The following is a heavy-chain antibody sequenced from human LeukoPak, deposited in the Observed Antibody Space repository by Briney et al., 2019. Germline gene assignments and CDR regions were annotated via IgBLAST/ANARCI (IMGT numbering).Heavy chain of an antibody. CDR3: ARHASVVAASDP. V-gene: IGHV4-59*08. CDR2: IYYSGST. CDR1: GGSISSYY. Sequence: SETLSLTCTVSGGSISSYYWSWIRQPPGKGLEWIGYIYYSGSTNYNPSLKSRVTISVDTSKNQFSLKLSSVTAAGTAVYYCARHASVVAASDPWGQGTLAAVSS. J-gene: IGHJ5*02. D-gene: IGHD2-15*01.